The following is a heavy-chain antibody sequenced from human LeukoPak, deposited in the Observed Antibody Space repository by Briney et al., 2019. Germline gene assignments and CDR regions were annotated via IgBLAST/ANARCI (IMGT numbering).Heavy chain of an antibody. CDR2: ISAYNGNT. D-gene: IGHD1-26*01. V-gene: IGHV1-18*01. CDR3: ARDRYEWKLAGSGMEV. J-gene: IGHJ6*02. CDR1: GYTFTSYG. Sequence: GASVKVSCKASGYTFTSYGITWVRQAPGQGLEWMGWISAYNGNTNYAQKLQGRVTMTTDPSTNTAYMELRSLRSDDTAVYYCARDRYEWKLAGSGMEVWGQGTTVTVSS.